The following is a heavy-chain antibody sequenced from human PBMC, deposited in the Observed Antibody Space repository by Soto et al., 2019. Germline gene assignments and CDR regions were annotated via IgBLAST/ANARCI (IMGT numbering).Heavy chain of an antibody. Sequence: GESLKISCQASGYDFSTYWISWVRQMPGKGLEWMGRIDPSDFYTNYRPSFQGHVTISVDKSINTVYLQWSSLKASDTAMYYCVRHRAVGIHYKHGMDVWGQGTAVTVSS. CDR3: VRHRAVGIHYKHGMDV. J-gene: IGHJ6*02. D-gene: IGHD2-21*01. CDR1: GYDFSTYW. V-gene: IGHV5-10-1*01. CDR2: IDPSDFYT.